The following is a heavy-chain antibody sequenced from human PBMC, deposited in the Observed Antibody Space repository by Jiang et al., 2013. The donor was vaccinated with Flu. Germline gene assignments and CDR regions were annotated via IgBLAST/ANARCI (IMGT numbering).Heavy chain of an antibody. V-gene: IGHV3-30*18. CDR3: TKQFDGIDF. CDR2: LSFDSSGE. D-gene: IGHD1-14*01. CDR1: GFTFSVDG. Sequence: VQLVESGGGVVQPEKSLRLSCKASGFTFSVDGMNWVRQVPDKGLEWVATLSFDSSGEHYADSVRGRFTVSRDNSDSKFFLQMNNLRPEDTGIYFCTKQFDGIDFWGQGALVIVSS. J-gene: IGHJ4*02.